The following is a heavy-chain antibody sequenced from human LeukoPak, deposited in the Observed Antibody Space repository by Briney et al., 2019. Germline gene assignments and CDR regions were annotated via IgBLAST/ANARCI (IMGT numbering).Heavy chain of an antibody. CDR3: ARQIAVAGRDY. J-gene: IGHJ4*02. CDR1: GFTFSSYA. Sequence: GGSLRLSCSASGFTFSSYAMHWVRQAPGKGLEYVSAISSNGGSTYYADSVKGRFTISRDNAKNSLYLQMNSLRAEDTAVYYCARQIAVAGRDYWGQGTLVTVSS. D-gene: IGHD6-19*01. V-gene: IGHV3-64*04. CDR2: ISSNGGST.